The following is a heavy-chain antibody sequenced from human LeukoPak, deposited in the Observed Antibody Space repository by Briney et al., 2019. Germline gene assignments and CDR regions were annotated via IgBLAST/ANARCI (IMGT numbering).Heavy chain of an antibody. V-gene: IGHV3-23*01. Sequence: PGGSLRLSCAASGFTFSSYAMSWVRQAPGKGLEWVSAISGSGGSTYYADSVKGRFTISRDNSKNTLYLQMNSLRAEDTAVYYCAKSRGLYSSSLADYWGQGTLVTVSS. CDR1: GFTFSSYA. D-gene: IGHD6-6*01. CDR3: AKSRGLYSSSLADY. CDR2: ISGSGGST. J-gene: IGHJ4*02.